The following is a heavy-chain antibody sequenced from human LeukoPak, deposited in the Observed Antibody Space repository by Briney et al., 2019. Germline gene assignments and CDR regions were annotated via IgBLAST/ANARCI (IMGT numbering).Heavy chain of an antibody. CDR1: GGSISSYC. J-gene: IGHJ4*02. Sequence: SETLSLTCTVSGGSISSYCWSWIRQPAGKGLEWIGRIYTSGSTNYNPSLKSRATMSLDMSKNQFSLKLNSVTAADTAVYYCARDLVAFDYWGQGALVIVSS. CDR3: ARDLVAFDY. V-gene: IGHV4-4*07. D-gene: IGHD2-15*01. CDR2: IYTSGST.